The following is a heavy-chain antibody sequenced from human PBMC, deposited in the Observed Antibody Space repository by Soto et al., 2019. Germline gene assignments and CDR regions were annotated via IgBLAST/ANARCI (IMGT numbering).Heavy chain of an antibody. J-gene: IGHJ6*02. CDR2: INPNSGGT. CDR3: ERAGLGAAAGIGYDGMDV. V-gene: IGHV1-2*02. Sequence: ASVKVSCKASGYTFTGYYMHWVRQAPGQGLEWMGWINPNSGGTNYAQKFQGRVTMTRDTSISTAYMELSRLRSDDTAVYSCERAGLGAAAGIGYDGMDVWGQGTTVTVSS. CDR1: GYTFTGYY. D-gene: IGHD6-13*01.